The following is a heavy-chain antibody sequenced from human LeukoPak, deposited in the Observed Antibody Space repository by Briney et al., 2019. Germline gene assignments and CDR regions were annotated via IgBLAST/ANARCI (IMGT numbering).Heavy chain of an antibody. CDR2: IYYSGST. D-gene: IGHD3-22*01. J-gene: IGHJ5*02. CDR1: GGSISSHY. Sequence: SETLSLTCTVSGGSISSHYWSWIRQPPAKGLEWIGYIYYSGSTKYNPSLKSRVTISVDTSKNQFSLKLSSVTAADTAVYYCARLYDSSGYTNWFDPWGQGTLVTVSS. V-gene: IGHV4-59*11. CDR3: ARLYDSSGYTNWFDP.